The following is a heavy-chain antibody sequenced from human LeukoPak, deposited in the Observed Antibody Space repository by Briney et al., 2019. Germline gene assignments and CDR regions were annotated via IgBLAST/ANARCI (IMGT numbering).Heavy chain of an antibody. Sequence: SETLSLTCTVSGGSIRNYYWSWIRQPPGKGLEWIGYIYHTGSTNYNPSLKSRVTISVDTSKNQFSLKLSSVTAADTAVYFCACVDDYNCLDYWGQGTLVTVSS. CDR1: GGSIRNYY. D-gene: IGHD5-24*01. V-gene: IGHV4-59*03. J-gene: IGHJ4*02. CDR3: ACVDDYNCLDY. CDR2: IYHTGST.